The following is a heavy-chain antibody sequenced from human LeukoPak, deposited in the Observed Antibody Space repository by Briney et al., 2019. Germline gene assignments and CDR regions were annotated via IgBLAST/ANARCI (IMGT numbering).Heavy chain of an antibody. CDR2: IYTSGTT. V-gene: IGHV4-4*07. Sequence: SETLSLTCTVSGGSINSYYWGWIRQPAGKGLEWIGRIYTSGTTNYNPSLKSRVSMSVDTSKNQFSLKLSSVTAADTAVYYCARGWDAANWYFDLWGRGTLVTVSS. J-gene: IGHJ2*01. CDR3: ARGWDAANWYFDL. CDR1: GGSINSYY. D-gene: IGHD6-19*01.